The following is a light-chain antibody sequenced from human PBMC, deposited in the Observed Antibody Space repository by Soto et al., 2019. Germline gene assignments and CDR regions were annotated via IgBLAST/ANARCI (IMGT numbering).Light chain of an antibody. CDR3: AAWDDSLNGVV. J-gene: IGLJ2*01. Sequence: QSVLTQPPSASGTPGQRVTISCSGSSSNIGSHTVNWYQQLPGTAPRLLIYNTYYRPSGVPDRFSGSKSGTSASLAISGLQSEDEADYYCAAWDDSLNGVVFGGGTNVTVL. V-gene: IGLV1-44*01. CDR1: SSNIGSHT. CDR2: NTY.